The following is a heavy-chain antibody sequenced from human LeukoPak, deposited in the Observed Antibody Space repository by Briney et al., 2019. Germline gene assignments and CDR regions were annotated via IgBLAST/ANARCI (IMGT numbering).Heavy chain of an antibody. CDR3: AKGNSIAVSAFFDY. D-gene: IGHD6-19*01. Sequence: GGSLRLSCAASGFTFDDYTMSWVRQAPGKGLEWVALISWGGDNTYYADSVKGRFTISRDNSKNSLYLQMNSLRTEDTALYYCAKGNSIAVSAFFDYWGQGTLVTVSS. J-gene: IGHJ4*02. V-gene: IGHV3-43*01. CDR2: ISWGGDNT. CDR1: GFTFDDYT.